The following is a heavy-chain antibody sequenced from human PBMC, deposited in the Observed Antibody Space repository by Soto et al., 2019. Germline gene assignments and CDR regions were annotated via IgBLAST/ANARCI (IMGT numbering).Heavy chain of an antibody. CDR2: INADNGNT. V-gene: IGHV1-3*01. CDR1: GYTFTSYA. Sequence: ASVKVSCKASGYTFTSYAMHWVRQAPGQRLEWMGWINADNGNTKYSQKFQGRFTISRDDSKNTLFLQMNSLRAEDTAVYYCATAKLLLPWLFDYWGQGTLVTVSS. D-gene: IGHD2-15*01. CDR3: ATAKLLLPWLFDY. J-gene: IGHJ4*02.